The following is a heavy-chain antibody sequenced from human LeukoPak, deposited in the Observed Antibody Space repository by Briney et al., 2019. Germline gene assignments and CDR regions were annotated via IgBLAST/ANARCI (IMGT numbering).Heavy chain of an antibody. V-gene: IGHV4-4*07. CDR2: MYTSGST. J-gene: IGHJ4*02. Sequence: SETLSLTCTVSGVSISSYYWNWIRQPAGKGLEWIGLMYTSGSTNYNPSLKSRVTISVDTSKNQFSLKLSSVTAADTAVYYCASSVVADNFDYWGQGTLVTVSS. CDR1: GVSISSYY. CDR3: ASSVVADNFDY. D-gene: IGHD2-15*01.